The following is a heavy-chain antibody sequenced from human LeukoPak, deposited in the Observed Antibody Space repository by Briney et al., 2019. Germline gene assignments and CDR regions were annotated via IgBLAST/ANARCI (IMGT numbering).Heavy chain of an antibody. CDR3: ARHARHSSSWYNYYYYMDV. Sequence: SETLSLTCAVYGGSFSGYYWSWIRQPPGKGLEWIGEINHSGSTNYNPSLKSRVTISVDTSKNQFSLKLSSVTAADTAVYYCARHARHSSSWYNYYYYMDVWGRGTTVTISS. D-gene: IGHD6-13*01. V-gene: IGHV4-34*01. CDR1: GGSFSGYY. CDR2: INHSGST. J-gene: IGHJ6*03.